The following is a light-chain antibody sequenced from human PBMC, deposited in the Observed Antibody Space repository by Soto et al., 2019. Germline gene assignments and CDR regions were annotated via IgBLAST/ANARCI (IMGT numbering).Light chain of an antibody. CDR1: SSNIGAGYD. CDR3: QSYVSVLSASV. Sequence: QTVVTQPPSVSGAPGQRLTISCTGSSSNIGAGYDVHWYQQFPGTAPKLLIFSDINRPSGVPARFSASKSGSSASLAISGLQAEDEADYYCQSYVSVLSASVFGGGTKLTVL. J-gene: IGLJ2*01. V-gene: IGLV1-40*01. CDR2: SDI.